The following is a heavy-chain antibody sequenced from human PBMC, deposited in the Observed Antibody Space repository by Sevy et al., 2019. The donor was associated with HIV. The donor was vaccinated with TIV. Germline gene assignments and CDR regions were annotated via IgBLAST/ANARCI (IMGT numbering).Heavy chain of an antibody. D-gene: IGHD3-3*01. CDR1: GFTFSSYA. CDR3: ASSPYYDFWSGYSPRLDY. CDR2: IASDGSKT. Sequence: GGSLRLSCAASGFTFSSYAMHWVRQAPGKGLDWVAVIASDGSKTFYADSVKGRFTIARDNSKNTLYGQTNSLRAEETAVYYCASSPYYDFWSGYSPRLDYWGQGTRVTVSS. V-gene: IGHV3-30-3*01. J-gene: IGHJ4*02.